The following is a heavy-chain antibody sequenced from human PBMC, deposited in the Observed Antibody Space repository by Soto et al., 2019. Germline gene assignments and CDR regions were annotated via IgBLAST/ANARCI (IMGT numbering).Heavy chain of an antibody. V-gene: IGHV4-59*08. CDR2: IYDSGST. J-gene: IGHJ4*02. CDR1: GGSISSSY. CDR3: ARQLIY. D-gene: IGHD6-13*01. Sequence: PSETLSLTCTVSGGSISSSYWSWIRQPPGKGLEWIGYIYDSGSTYYNSSLKSRVTMSVDTSKNQFSVKLSSVTATDTAVYYRARQLIYWGQGTPVTVSS.